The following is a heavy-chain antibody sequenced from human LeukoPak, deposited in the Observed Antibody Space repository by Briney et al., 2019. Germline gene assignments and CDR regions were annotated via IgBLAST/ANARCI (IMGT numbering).Heavy chain of an antibody. V-gene: IGHV4-59*01. J-gene: IGHJ1*01. CDR2: IYYSGST. Sequence: SETPSLTCTVSGGSISSYYWSWIRQPPGKGLEWIGYIYYSGSTNYNPSLKSRVTISVDTSKNQFSLKLSSVTAADTAVYYCARDDGGSSWSVGGYFQHWGQGTLVTVSS. CDR1: GGSISSYY. CDR3: ARDDGGSSWSVGGYFQH. D-gene: IGHD6-13*01.